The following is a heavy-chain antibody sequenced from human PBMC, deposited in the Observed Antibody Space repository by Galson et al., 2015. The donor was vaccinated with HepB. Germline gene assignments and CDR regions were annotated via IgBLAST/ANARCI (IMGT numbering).Heavy chain of an antibody. CDR2: IRSKTDGGTT. CDR1: GFILSRYW. J-gene: IGHJ4*02. D-gene: IGHD3-22*01. Sequence: SLRLSCAASGFILSRYWMSWVRQAPGKGLEWVGRIRSKTDGGTTDYAAPVKGRFTISRDDSINTLYLQMNSLKTEDTAVYYCSTAQLSAYYYDTRGFYDYFDYWGQGSLVTVSS. V-gene: IGHV3-15*01. CDR3: STAQLSAYYYDTRGFYDYFDY.